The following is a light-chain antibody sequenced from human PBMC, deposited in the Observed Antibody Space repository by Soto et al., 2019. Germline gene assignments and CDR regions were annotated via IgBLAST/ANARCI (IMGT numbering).Light chain of an antibody. V-gene: IGLV2-14*01. CDR1: SSVVGGYNY. Sequence: QSALTQPASVSGSPGQSITISCTGTSSVVGGYNYVSWYQQHPGKAPKLMIYDVSNRPSGVSNRFSGSKSGNTAPLTISGLQAEDEADYYCSSYTSSSTGVFGTGTKVTVL. J-gene: IGLJ1*01. CDR2: DVS. CDR3: SSYTSSSTGV.